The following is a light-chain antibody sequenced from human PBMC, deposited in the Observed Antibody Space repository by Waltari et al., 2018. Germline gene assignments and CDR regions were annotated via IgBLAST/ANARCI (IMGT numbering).Light chain of an antibody. Sequence: SSELTQYPAVSVALGQTVRITCQGASLRTYYVSWFHQKPGQAPALVIYGKNNRPSGIPERFAASSSGSTASLTIIGAQAEDEADYYCHSRDSSGNVLIGGGTKLTVV. CDR3: HSRDSSGNVL. V-gene: IGLV3-19*01. J-gene: IGLJ2*01. CDR1: SLRTYY. CDR2: GKN.